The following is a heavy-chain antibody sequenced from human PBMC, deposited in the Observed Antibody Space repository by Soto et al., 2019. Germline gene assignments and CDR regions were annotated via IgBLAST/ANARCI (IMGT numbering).Heavy chain of an antibody. V-gene: IGHV3-9*01. D-gene: IGHD3-22*01. CDR3: ARVPYYYDSGGYYHPFDI. J-gene: IGHJ4*02. Sequence: PGGSLRLSCAASGFRFEDYAMHWVRQAPGKGLEWVSGISWNSGSVGYADSVKGRFTTSRDNAKNSLYLQMNSLRAEDTALYYCARVPYYYDSGGYYHPFDIWGQGALVTVSS. CDR2: ISWNSGSV. CDR1: GFRFEDYA.